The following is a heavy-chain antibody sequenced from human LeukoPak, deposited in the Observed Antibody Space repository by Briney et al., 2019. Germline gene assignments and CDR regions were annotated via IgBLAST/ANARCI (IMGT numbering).Heavy chain of an antibody. D-gene: IGHD1-14*01. Sequence: SVKVSSTASGGTLRSYGFSWVRQSPGHRLEWRGGLIPMFGRANYAQKFKGRVTITADESTATVYMELSSLRSDDTAVYYCAREMGGTGAPAMYWYFDLWGRGTLVTVSS. CDR3: AREMGGTGAPAMYWYFDL. J-gene: IGHJ2*01. CDR2: LIPMFGRA. V-gene: IGHV1-69*13. CDR1: GGTLRSYG.